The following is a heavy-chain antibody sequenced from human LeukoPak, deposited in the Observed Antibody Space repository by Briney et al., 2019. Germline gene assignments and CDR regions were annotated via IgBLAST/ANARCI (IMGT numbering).Heavy chain of an antibody. CDR1: GGTISSYA. J-gene: IGHJ4*02. CDR2: IIPIFGTA. D-gene: IGHD1-26*01. V-gene: IGHV1-69*13. CDR3: ARERGVGATRDFDY. Sequence: ASVKVSCKASGGTISSYAISWVRQAPGQGLEWMGGIIPIFGTANYAQKFQGRVTITADESTSTAYMELSSLRSEDTAVYYCARERGVGATRDFDYWGQGTLVTVSS.